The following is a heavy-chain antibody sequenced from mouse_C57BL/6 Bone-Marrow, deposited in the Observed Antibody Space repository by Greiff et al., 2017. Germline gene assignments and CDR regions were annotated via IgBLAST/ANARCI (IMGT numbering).Heavy chain of an antibody. J-gene: IGHJ3*01. V-gene: IGHV1-5*01. CDR3: TRRKLRLTFAY. CDR1: GYTFTSYW. Sequence: EVQLVESGTVLARPGASVKMSCKTSGYTFTSYWMHWVKQRPGQGLEWIGAFYPGNSDTSYNQKFKGKAKLTAVTSASTAYMELRSMTNEDSAVYYSTRRKLRLTFAYWGQGTLVTVSA. D-gene: IGHD3-2*02. CDR2: FYPGNSDT.